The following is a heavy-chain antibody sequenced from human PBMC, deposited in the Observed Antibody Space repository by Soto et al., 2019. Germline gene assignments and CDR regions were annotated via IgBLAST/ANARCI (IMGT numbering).Heavy chain of an antibody. Sequence: QVQLQESGPGLVKPSETLSLTCTVSGGSISSYYWSWIRQPPGKGLEWIGYIYYSGSTNYNPSLKSRVSISVDTCKNQFSLKLSSVTAADTAVYYCAREGVTPPYYYYFGMDVWGQGTTVTVSS. CDR1: GGSISSYY. CDR2: IYYSGST. V-gene: IGHV4-59*01. J-gene: IGHJ6*02. D-gene: IGHD5-18*01. CDR3: AREGVTPPYYYYFGMDV.